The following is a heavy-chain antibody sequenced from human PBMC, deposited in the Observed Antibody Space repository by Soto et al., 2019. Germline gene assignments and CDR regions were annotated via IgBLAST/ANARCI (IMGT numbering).Heavy chain of an antibody. J-gene: IGHJ3*02. D-gene: IGHD6-6*01. V-gene: IGHV3-23*01. CDR2: ISGSGGST. CDR1: GFTFSSYA. CDR3: AKSIIVPPAEYSGSSAAFDI. Sequence: GSLRLSCAASGFTFSSYAMSWVRQAPGKGLEWVSAISGSGGSTYYADSVKGRFTISRDNSKNTLYLQMNSLRAEDTAVYYCAKSIIVPPAEYSGSSAAFDIWGQGTMVTVSS.